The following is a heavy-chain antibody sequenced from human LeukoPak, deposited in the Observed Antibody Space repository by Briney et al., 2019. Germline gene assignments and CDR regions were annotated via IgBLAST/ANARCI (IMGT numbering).Heavy chain of an antibody. Sequence: GGSLRLSCAASGFTFDDYTMHWVRQAPGKGLEWVSLISWDGGSTYYADSVKGRFTISRDNSKNSLYLQMNSLRTEDTALYYCAKGGYYYYMDVWRKGTTVTVSS. D-gene: IGHD3-16*01. CDR1: GFTFDDYT. CDR3: AKGGYYYYMDV. CDR2: ISWDGGST. V-gene: IGHV3-43*01. J-gene: IGHJ6*03.